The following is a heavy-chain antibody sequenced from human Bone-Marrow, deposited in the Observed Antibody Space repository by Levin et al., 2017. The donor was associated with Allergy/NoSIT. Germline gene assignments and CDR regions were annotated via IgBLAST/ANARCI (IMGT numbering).Heavy chain of an antibody. D-gene: IGHD2-8*02. CDR1: GFTFNNYV. V-gene: IGHV3-23*01. J-gene: IGHJ4*02. Sequence: PGGSLRLSCAASGFTFNNYVMSWVRQAPGKGLEWVSSVSGSGVDIYEDSVKGRFTISRDNSKNTLYLQMNSLRAEDTAIYYCAKDRTDWWRVGTAGELFFDYWGQGTLVSVSS. CDR2: VSGSGVDI. CDR3: AKDRTDWWRVGTAGELFFDY.